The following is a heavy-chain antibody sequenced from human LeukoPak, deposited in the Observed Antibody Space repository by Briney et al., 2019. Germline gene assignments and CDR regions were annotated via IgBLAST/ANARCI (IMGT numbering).Heavy chain of an antibody. J-gene: IGHJ4*02. Sequence: GRSLRLSCAASGFTFNSDAMHWVRQAPGKGLEWVAGIWFDGTNKFHADSVKGRFTISRDNSKNTLYLQMDSLRAEDTAVYYCAKEGYNYVIDYWGQGTLVTVSS. D-gene: IGHD5-24*01. CDR3: AKEGYNYVIDY. V-gene: IGHV3-33*06. CDR2: IWFDGTNK. CDR1: GFTFNSDA.